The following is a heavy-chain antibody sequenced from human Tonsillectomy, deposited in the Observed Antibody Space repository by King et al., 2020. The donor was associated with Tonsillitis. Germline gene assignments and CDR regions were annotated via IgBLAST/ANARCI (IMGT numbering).Heavy chain of an antibody. J-gene: IGHJ4*02. Sequence: QLVQSGAEVKKPGASVKVSCKASGYTFTSYYMHWVRQAPGQGLEWMGIINPSGGSTSYAQKFQGRVTMTRDTSKSTVYMELSSLRSEETAVYYCARVLQYYYGSGEYYFDSWGQGTLVTVSS. V-gene: IGHV1-46*01. CDR1: GYTFTSYY. D-gene: IGHD3-10*01. CDR3: ARVLQYYYGSGEYYFDS. CDR2: INPSGGST.